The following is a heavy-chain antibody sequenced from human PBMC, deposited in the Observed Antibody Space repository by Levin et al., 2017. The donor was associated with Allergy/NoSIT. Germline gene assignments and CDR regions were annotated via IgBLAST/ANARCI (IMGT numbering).Heavy chain of an antibody. Sequence: ETLSLTCAASGFTFSGSAMHWVRQASGKGLEWVGRIRSKANSYATAYAASVKGRFTISRDDSKNTAYLQMNSLKTEDTAVYYCTRTTVVTQNGYWGQGTLVTVSS. J-gene: IGHJ4*02. CDR3: TRTTVVTQNGY. V-gene: IGHV3-73*01. CDR1: GFTFSGSA. D-gene: IGHD4-23*01. CDR2: IRSKANSYAT.